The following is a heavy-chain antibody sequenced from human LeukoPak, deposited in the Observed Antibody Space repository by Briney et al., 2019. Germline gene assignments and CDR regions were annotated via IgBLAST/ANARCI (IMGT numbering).Heavy chain of an antibody. CDR2: ISYDGSNK. D-gene: IGHD3-9*01. V-gene: IGHV3-30*03. J-gene: IGHJ6*03. CDR3: ASRNVDWFSEIPYYYYMDV. Sequence: GGSLRLSCAASGFTFSSYGMHWVRQAPGKGLEWVAVISYDGSNKYYADSVKGRFTISRDNSKNTLYLQMNSLRAEDTAVYYCASRNVDWFSEIPYYYYMDVWGKGTTVTISS. CDR1: GFTFSSYG.